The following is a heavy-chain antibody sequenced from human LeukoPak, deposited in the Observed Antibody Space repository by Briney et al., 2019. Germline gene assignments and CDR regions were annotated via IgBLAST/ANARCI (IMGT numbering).Heavy chain of an antibody. D-gene: IGHD3-10*01. CDR1: GFTFSSYG. CDR2: IRYDGSNK. V-gene: IGHV3-30*02. Sequence: PGRSLRLSCAASGFTFSSYGMHWVRQAPGKGLEWVAFIRYDGSNKYYADSVKGRFTISRDHSKNTLYLQMNSLRAEDTAVYYCAKPLLCFGEVYFDYGGKEPLVPASS. J-gene: IGHJ4*02. CDR3: AKPLLCFGEVYFDY.